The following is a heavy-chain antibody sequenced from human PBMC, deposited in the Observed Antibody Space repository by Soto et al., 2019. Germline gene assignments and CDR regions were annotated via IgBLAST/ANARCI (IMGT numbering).Heavy chain of an antibody. CDR3: ARADFWSGSLYYGMDV. Sequence: GGSLRLSCAASGFTFSGYEMNWVRQAPGKGLEWVSYISSSGSTIYYADSVKGRFTISRDNAKNSLYLQMNSLRAEDTAVYYCARADFWSGSLYYGMDVWGRGTTVTVSS. D-gene: IGHD3-3*01. CDR2: ISSSGSTI. J-gene: IGHJ6*02. V-gene: IGHV3-48*03. CDR1: GFTFSGYE.